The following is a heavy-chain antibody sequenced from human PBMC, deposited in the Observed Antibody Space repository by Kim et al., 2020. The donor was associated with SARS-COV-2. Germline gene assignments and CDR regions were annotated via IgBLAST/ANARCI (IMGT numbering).Heavy chain of an antibody. CDR1: GFTFSSYA. V-gene: IGHV3-23*01. CDR3: AKLKDHYGDPYYYYGMDV. Sequence: GGSLRLSCAASGFTFSSYAMSWVRQAPGKGLEWVSAISGSGGSTYYADSVKGRFTISRDNSKNTLYLQMNSLRAEDTAVYYCAKLKDHYGDPYYYYGMDVWGQGTTVTVSS. CDR2: ISGSGGST. J-gene: IGHJ6*02. D-gene: IGHD4-17*01.